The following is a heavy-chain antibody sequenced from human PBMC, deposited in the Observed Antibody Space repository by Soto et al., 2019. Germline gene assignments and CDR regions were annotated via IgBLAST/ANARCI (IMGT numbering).Heavy chain of an antibody. CDR2: IWYDGSNK. D-gene: IGHD1-26*01. J-gene: IGHJ4*02. CDR1: GFTFSSYG. V-gene: IGHV3-33*01. CDR3: ASSVVGATEIDY. Sequence: QVQLVESGGGVVQPGRSLRLSCAASGFTFSSYGMHWVRQAPGKGLEWVAVIWYDGSNKYYADSVKGRFTISRDNSKNTLYLQMNSLRAEDKAVYYCASSVVGATEIDYWGQGTLVTVSS.